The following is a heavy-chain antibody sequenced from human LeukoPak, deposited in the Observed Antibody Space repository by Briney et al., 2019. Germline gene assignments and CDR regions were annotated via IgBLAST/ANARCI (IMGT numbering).Heavy chain of an antibody. CDR2: ISYDGSNK. D-gene: IGHD3-3*01. J-gene: IGHJ4*02. CDR1: GFTFSGYA. Sequence: PGGSLRLSCAASGFTFSGYAMHWVRQAPGKGLEWVAVISYDGSNKYYADSVKGRFTISRDNSKNTLYLQMNSLRAEDTAVYYCAKDGYDFWSGYGYYFDYWGQGTLVTVSS. CDR3: AKDGYDFWSGYGYYFDY. V-gene: IGHV3-30-3*01.